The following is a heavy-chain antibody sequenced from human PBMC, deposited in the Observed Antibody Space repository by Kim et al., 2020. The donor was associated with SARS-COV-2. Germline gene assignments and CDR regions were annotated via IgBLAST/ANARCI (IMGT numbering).Heavy chain of an antibody. CDR3: VKGGFTIFGVVIVPFDY. V-gene: IGHV3-64D*09. D-gene: IGHD3-3*01. CDR2: ISSNGGST. J-gene: IGHJ4*02. Sequence: GGSLRLSCSASGFTFSSYAMHWVRQAPGKGLEYVSAISSNGGSTYYADSVKGRFTISRDNSKNTLYLQMSSLRAEDTAVYYCVKGGFTIFGVVIVPFDYWGQGTLVTVSS. CDR1: GFTFSSYA.